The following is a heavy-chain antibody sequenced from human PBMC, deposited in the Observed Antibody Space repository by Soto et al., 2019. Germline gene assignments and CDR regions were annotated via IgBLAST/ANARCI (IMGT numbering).Heavy chain of an antibody. V-gene: IGHV6-1*01. CDR3: ARDAIYSRSWYANRFDP. J-gene: IGHJ5*02. CDR1: GYSVSSNSAA. CDR2: TYYRSKWYN. D-gene: IGHD6-13*01. Sequence: PSQTLSLTFAISGYSVSSNSAALNWISQSPSRGLECLGRTYYRSKWYNDYAVSVKIRITINPDTSKNQFSLQLNSVTPEDTAVYYCARDAIYSRSWYANRFDPWGQGTLVTVSS.